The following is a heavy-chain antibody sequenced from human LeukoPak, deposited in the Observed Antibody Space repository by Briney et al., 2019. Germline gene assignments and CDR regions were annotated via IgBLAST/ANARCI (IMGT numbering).Heavy chain of an antibody. CDR3: ARGPLRRSSSFGRAFDI. Sequence: SETLSPTCAVYGGSFSGYYWSWIRQPPGKGLEWIGEINHSGSTNYNPSLKSRVTISVDTSKNQFSLKLSSVTAADTAVYYCARGPLRRSSSFGRAFDIWGQGTMVTVSS. D-gene: IGHD6-6*01. J-gene: IGHJ3*02. CDR2: INHSGST. V-gene: IGHV4-34*01. CDR1: GGSFSGYY.